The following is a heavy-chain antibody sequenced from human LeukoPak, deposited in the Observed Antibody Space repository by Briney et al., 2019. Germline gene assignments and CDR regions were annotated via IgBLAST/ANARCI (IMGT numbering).Heavy chain of an antibody. Sequence: ASVKVSCKASGGTFSSYAISWVRQAPGQGLEWMGWISAYNGNTNYAQKLQGRVTMTTDTSTSTAYMELRSLRSDDTAVYYCARRHYDFWSGPGGYYYMDVWGKGTTVTVSS. D-gene: IGHD3-3*01. CDR1: GGTFSSYA. V-gene: IGHV1-18*01. J-gene: IGHJ6*03. CDR2: ISAYNGNT. CDR3: ARRHYDFWSGPGGYYYMDV.